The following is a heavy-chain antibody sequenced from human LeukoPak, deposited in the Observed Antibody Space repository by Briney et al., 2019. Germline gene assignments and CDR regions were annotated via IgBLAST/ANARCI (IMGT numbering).Heavy chain of an antibody. CDR3: ARDPVETAMLNFVY. CDR1: GFTFSDYY. Sequence: GGSLRLSCAASGFTFSDYYMSWIRQAPGKGLEWVSSISNSGTTIFYADSVKGRFTISRDNAKNSLYLQMSSLRAEDTAVYYCARDPVETAMLNFVYWGQGTLVTVSS. CDR2: ISNSGTTI. V-gene: IGHV3-11*01. J-gene: IGHJ4*02. D-gene: IGHD5-18*01.